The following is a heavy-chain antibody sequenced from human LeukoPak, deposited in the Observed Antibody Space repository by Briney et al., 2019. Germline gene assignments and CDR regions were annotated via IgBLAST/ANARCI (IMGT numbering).Heavy chain of an antibody. CDR2: ISTSSSYI. Sequence: GGSLRLSCAASGFTFRNYNINRVRQAPGKGLEWVSSISTSSSYIYYADSVEGRFTISRDNAKDSLYLQMNSLRAEDTAVYYCARGRYDVLAGYQPPYFDYWGQGTLVTVSS. CDR1: GFTFRNYN. D-gene: IGHD3-9*01. V-gene: IGHV3-21*01. CDR3: ARGRYDVLAGYQPPYFDY. J-gene: IGHJ4*02.